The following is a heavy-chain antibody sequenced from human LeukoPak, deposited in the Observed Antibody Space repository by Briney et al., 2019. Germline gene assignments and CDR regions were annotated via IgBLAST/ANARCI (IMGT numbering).Heavy chain of an antibody. CDR1: GFTFSSYA. CDR2: ISYDGSNK. D-gene: IGHD6-13*01. V-gene: IGHV3-30-3*01. CDR3: AKEGAAGLYPDY. J-gene: IGHJ4*02. Sequence: PGRSLRLSCAASGFTFSSYAMHWVRQAPGKGLEWVAVISYDGSNKYYADSVKGRFTISRDNSKNTLYLQMNSLRAEDTAVYYCAKEGAAGLYPDYWGQGTLVTVSS.